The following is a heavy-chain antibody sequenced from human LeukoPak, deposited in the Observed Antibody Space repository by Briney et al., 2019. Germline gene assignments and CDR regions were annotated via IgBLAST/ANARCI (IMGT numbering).Heavy chain of an antibody. D-gene: IGHD2-2*01. J-gene: IGHJ3*02. V-gene: IGHV4-61*02. Sequence: SETLSLTCTVSGGSISSSSYYRSWIRQPAGKGLEWIGRIYTGGSTNYNPSLKSRVTMSVDTSKNQFSLKLSSVTAADTAVYYCARDRSYCSSTSCYPGAFDIWGQGTMVTVSS. CDR2: IYTGGST. CDR3: ARDRSYCSSTSCYPGAFDI. CDR1: GGSISSSSYY.